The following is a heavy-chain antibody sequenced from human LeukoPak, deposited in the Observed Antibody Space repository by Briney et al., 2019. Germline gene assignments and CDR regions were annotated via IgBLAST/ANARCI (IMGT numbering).Heavy chain of an antibody. J-gene: IGHJ4*02. V-gene: IGHV4-39*07. D-gene: IGHD5-24*01. CDR2: IDYSGTT. Sequence: SETLSLTCSVSGDSSYNSIYYWGWIRQPPGKGLEWIGTIDYSGTTYYNPSLKSRATISIDTSKNQFSLKLSSVTAADTAVYYCARGTEADGTFMFDFWGQGTLVTVSS. CDR3: ARGTEADGTFMFDF. CDR1: GDSSYNSIYY.